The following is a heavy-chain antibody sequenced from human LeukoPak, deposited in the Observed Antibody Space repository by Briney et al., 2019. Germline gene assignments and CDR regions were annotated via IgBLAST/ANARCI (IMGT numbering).Heavy chain of an antibody. CDR1: GFTFSGYD. CDR2: IRYDESHK. CDR3: VKTGSGSFGDY. J-gene: IGHJ4*02. V-gene: IGHV3-30*02. D-gene: IGHD2-15*01. Sequence: GGSLRLSCAASGFTFSGYDMYWARQAPGKGLEWVAFIRYDESHKYYVDSVKGRFTISRDNSMNTMYLQMNSLRPDDTAVYYCVKTGSGSFGDYWGQGTLVTISS.